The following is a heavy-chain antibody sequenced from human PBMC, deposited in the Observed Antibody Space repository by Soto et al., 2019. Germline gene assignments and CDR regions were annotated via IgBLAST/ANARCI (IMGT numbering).Heavy chain of an antibody. CDR1: GDSVSSDSAA. CDR3: AREYFASGSYGMDV. Sequence: LSLTCVISGDSVSSDSAAWNWIRQSPSRGLEWLGRTYFRSKWYNDYVISLKGRIIINPDTSRNQFSLQLDPVTPEDTAVYYCAREYFASGSYGMDVWGKGTTVTVSS. V-gene: IGHV6-1*01. CDR2: TYFRSKWYN. D-gene: IGHD3-10*01. J-gene: IGHJ6*04.